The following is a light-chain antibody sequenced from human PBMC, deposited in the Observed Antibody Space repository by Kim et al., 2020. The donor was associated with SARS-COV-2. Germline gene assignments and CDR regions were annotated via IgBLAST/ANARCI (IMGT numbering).Light chain of an antibody. CDR1: QSGNSN. Sequence: APGEKGALPCRTSQSGNSNLAWYQQKPGQAPRLLIYGASTRATGSPPRFSGRGSGTEFTLTISSLQSEDVAVYYCQQYNHWPPLTFGGGTKVDIK. J-gene: IGKJ4*02. CDR3: QQYNHWPPLT. V-gene: IGKV3-15*01. CDR2: GAS.